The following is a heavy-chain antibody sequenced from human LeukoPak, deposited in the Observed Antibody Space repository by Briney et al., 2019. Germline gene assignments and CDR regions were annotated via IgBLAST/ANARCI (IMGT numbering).Heavy chain of an antibody. Sequence: SETLSLTCAVYSGSFNDYYWSWIRQPPGKGLEWIGEINHSGSTKYNPSLKSRVTISVDTSKNQFSLKVSSVTAADTAVYYCARTHRTPFDYWGQGTLVTVSS. V-gene: IGHV4-34*01. CDR2: INHSGST. J-gene: IGHJ4*02. D-gene: IGHD4-23*01. CDR3: ARTHRTPFDY. CDR1: SGSFNDYY.